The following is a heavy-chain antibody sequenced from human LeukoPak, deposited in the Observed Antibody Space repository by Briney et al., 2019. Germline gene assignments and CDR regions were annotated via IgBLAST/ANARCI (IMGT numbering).Heavy chain of an antibody. Sequence: ASVTVSFKCPGGTFRSYAMSWVRQARGQGLAWMGEIIPLFDTINYAQNFQGRVTITADEFTSTAYMELSSLRSDDTAVYYCARDRPGNSLEYWGQGTLVTVSS. J-gene: IGHJ4*02. CDR1: GGTFRSYA. CDR2: IIPLFDTI. V-gene: IGHV1-69*13. D-gene: IGHD4-23*01. CDR3: ARDRPGNSLEY.